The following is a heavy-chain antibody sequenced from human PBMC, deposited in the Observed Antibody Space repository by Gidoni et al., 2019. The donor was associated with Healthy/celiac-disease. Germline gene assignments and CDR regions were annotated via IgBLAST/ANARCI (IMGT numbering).Heavy chain of an antibody. D-gene: IGHD3-3*01. J-gene: IGHJ4*02. Sequence: QVQLQESGPGLVKPSQTLSLTCTVSGGSLSSGGYYWSWIRQHPGKCLEWIGYIYYSGSTYYNPSLKSRVTISVDTSKNQFSLKLSSVTAADTAVYYCARANYDFWSGYLFYFDYWGQGTLVTVSS. V-gene: IGHV4-31*03. CDR2: IYYSGST. CDR1: GGSLSSGGYY. CDR3: ARANYDFWSGYLFYFDY.